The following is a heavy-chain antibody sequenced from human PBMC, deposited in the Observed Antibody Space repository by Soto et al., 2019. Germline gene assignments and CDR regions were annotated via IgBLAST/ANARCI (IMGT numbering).Heavy chain of an antibody. D-gene: IGHD3-22*01. CDR2: VSTNNANT. CDR3: ARELNTESSAYYSFAY. V-gene: IGHV1-18*01. J-gene: IGHJ4*02. CDR1: GYSFSAYG. Sequence: QVQLVQSGPEVKMPGASVKVSCKTSGYSFSAYGLAWLRQAPGQRPEWMGWVSTNNANTNYAQKLQGRVTMTTDTSTTTTYMELRSLRSDDTAVYYCARELNTESSAYYSFAYWGQGTLVTVSS.